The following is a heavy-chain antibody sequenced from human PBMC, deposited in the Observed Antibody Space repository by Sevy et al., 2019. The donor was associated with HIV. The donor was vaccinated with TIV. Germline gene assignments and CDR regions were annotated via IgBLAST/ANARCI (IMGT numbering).Heavy chain of an antibody. J-gene: IGHJ6*02. Sequence: VSVKVSCQASSYSFTNYGITWVRQAPGQGLEWMGWISTYDGNTNYAQNFQGRVTMTTDTSSTTAYMELRSLRSDDTAIYFCARDSMPLVQGLVITPYFYGMDVWGQGTAVTVSS. CDR2: ISTYDGNT. CDR1: SYSFTNYG. V-gene: IGHV1-18*01. D-gene: IGHD3-10*01. CDR3: ARDSMPLVQGLVITPYFYGMDV.